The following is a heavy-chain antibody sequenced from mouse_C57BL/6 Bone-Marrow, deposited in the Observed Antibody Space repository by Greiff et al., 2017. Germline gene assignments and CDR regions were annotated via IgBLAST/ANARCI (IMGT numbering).Heavy chain of an antibody. CDR3: TTPLTTVYYYAMDY. D-gene: IGHD1-1*01. J-gene: IGHJ4*01. Sequence: DVQLQESGAELVRPGASVKLSCTASGFNIKDDYMHWVKQRPEQGLEWIGWIDPENGDTEYASKFQGKATITADTSSNTAYLQLSSLTSEDTAVYYCTTPLTTVYYYAMDYWGQGTSVTVSS. CDR2: IDPENGDT. CDR1: GFNIKDDY. V-gene: IGHV14-4*01.